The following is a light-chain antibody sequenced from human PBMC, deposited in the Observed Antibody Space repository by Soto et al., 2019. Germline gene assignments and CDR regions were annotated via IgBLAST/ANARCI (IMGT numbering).Light chain of an antibody. Sequence: DIVLTQSLATLSLTQGERAALSGIASQSVTKYFAWYQQKPGQAPRLLIYGASTRATGIPVRFSGSGSGAEFTLTISSLQSEDFAIYYCQQYNNWPWTFGQGTKVDIK. V-gene: IGKV3D-15*01. CDR3: QQYNNWPWT. CDR1: QSVTKY. J-gene: IGKJ1*01. CDR2: GAS.